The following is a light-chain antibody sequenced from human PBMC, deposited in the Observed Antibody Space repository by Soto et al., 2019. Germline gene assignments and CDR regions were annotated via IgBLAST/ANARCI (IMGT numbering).Light chain of an antibody. Sequence: DIQLTQSPSFLSASVGDGVTITCRASQDITNSLAWYHQKPGKTPKFLISTASTLQSGVPSRFSGTGSGTEFTLTISGLQPEDFATYYCQQFNSYPITFGQGTRLEI. CDR1: QDITNS. J-gene: IGKJ5*01. V-gene: IGKV1-9*01. CDR3: QQFNSYPIT. CDR2: TAS.